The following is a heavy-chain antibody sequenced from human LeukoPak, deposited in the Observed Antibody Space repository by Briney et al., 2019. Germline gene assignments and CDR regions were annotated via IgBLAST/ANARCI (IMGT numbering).Heavy chain of an antibody. CDR2: IIPIFAIV. CDR3: ARADSSGYSLDENFDY. CDR1: GGTLSSYA. J-gene: IGHJ4*02. V-gene: IGHV1-69*04. Sequence: SVKVSCKASGGTLSSYALNWVRQAPGQGLEWMGRIIPIFAIVNYAQNFQGRVTITADKSTNTAYMELSSLRFEDTAFYYCARADSSGYSLDENFDYWGQGTLVTVSS. D-gene: IGHD3-22*01.